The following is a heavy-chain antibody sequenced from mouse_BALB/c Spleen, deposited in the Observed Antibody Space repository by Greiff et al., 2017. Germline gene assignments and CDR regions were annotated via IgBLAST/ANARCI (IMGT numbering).Heavy chain of an antibody. J-gene: IGHJ1*01. CDR3: TRTYGSSSHWYFDV. D-gene: IGHD1-1*01. Sequence: EVQLQESGTVLARPGASVKMSCKASGYTFTSYWMHWVKQRPGQGLEWIGAIYPGNSDTSYNQKFKGKAKLTAVTSTSTAYMELSSLTNEDSAVYYCTRTYGSSSHWYFDVWGAGTTVTVSS. CDR2: IYPGNSDT. CDR1: GYTFTSYW. V-gene: IGHV1-5*01.